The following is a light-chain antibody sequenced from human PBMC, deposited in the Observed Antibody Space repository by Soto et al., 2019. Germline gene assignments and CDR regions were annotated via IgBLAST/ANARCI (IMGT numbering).Light chain of an antibody. Sequence: EIVLTQSPATLSLSPWERATLSCRASQSVSSNLAWYQQKPGQAPRLLIYGASTRATGIPDWFSGSGSGTDFTLTISRLEPEDFAVYYCQQYGSSPLTFGGGTKVDIK. CDR1: QSVSSN. CDR2: GAS. CDR3: QQYGSSPLT. V-gene: IGKV3-20*01. J-gene: IGKJ4*01.